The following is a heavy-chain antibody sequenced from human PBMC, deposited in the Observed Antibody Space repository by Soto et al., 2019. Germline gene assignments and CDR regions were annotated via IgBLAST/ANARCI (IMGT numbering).Heavy chain of an antibody. CDR1: GFTFSSYA. J-gene: IGHJ6*02. Sequence: GGSLRLSCAASGFTFSSYAMHWVRQAPGKGLEWVAVISYDGSNKYYADSVKGRFTISRDNSKNTLYLQMNSLRAEDTAVYYCAREGRAGYYDFWSGYWYGSYYYGMDVWGQGTTVTVSS. V-gene: IGHV3-30-3*01. CDR3: AREGRAGYYDFWSGYWYGSYYYGMDV. CDR2: ISYDGSNK. D-gene: IGHD3-3*01.